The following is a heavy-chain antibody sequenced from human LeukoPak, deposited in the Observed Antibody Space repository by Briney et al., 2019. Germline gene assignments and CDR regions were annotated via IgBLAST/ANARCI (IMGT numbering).Heavy chain of an antibody. Sequence: GGSLRLSCAASGFAFSSYWMTWVRQAPGKGLEWVANIKQDGSEKNCVDSVMGRFTISRDNAKNLLYLQMNDLRVEDTAVYYCARTARHLDYWGQGTLVTVSS. CDR1: GFAFSSYW. D-gene: IGHD5-18*01. CDR3: ARTARHLDY. CDR2: IKQDGSEK. J-gene: IGHJ4*02. V-gene: IGHV3-7*01.